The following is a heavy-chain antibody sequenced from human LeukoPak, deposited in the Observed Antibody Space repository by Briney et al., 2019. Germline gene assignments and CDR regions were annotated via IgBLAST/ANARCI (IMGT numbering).Heavy chain of an antibody. CDR1: GFTFDDYA. CDR2: ISWNSGSI. V-gene: IGHV3-9*01. CDR3: AKDTYSSSLKGFDY. D-gene: IGHD6-6*01. J-gene: IGHJ4*02. Sequence: GGSLRLSCAASGFTFDDYAMHWVRQAPGKGLEWVSGISWNSGSIGYADSVKGRFTISRDNAKNSPYLQMNSLRAEDTALYYCAKDTYSSSLKGFDYWGQGTLVTVSS.